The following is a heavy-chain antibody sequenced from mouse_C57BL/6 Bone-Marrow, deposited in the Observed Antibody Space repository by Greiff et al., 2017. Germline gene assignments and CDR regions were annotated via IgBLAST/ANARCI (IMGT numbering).Heavy chain of an antibody. D-gene: IGHD1-3*01. Sequence: LQQSGAEFVRPGSSVKLSCKASYFAFMASAMHWVKLRPGHGLEWIGSFSNYSGATEYSENFQGKATLTANTSSSTAYMELSSLTSEDSAVYYCAREWAIDYWGQGTSVTVSS. J-gene: IGHJ4*01. CDR1: YFAFMASA. V-gene: IGHV1-49*01. CDR3: AREWAIDY. CDR2: FSNYSGAT.